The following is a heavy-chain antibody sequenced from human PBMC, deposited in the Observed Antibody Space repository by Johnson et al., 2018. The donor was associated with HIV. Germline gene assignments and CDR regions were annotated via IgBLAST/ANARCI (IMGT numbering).Heavy chain of an antibody. CDR3: ARGSRYSIASPFDI. CDR2: IKQDGSEK. D-gene: IGHD6-13*01. V-gene: IGHV3-7*04. J-gene: IGHJ3*02. CDR1: GFTFSSYW. Sequence: VQLVESGGGLVQPGGSLRLSCAAPGFTFSSYWMSWVRQAPGKGLEWVANIKQDGSEKYYVDSVKGRFTISRDNAKNSLYLQMNSLRAEDTAVYYCARGSRYSIASPFDIWGQGTMVTVSS.